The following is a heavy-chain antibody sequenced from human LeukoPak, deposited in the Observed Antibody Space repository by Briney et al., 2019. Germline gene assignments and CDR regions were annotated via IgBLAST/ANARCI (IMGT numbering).Heavy chain of an antibody. CDR1: GGSISSGDYY. Sequence: SETLSLTCTVSGGSISSGDYYWSWIRRPPWKGLEWIGYIYYSGSTYYNPSLKSRVTISVDTSKNQFSLKLSFVTAADTAVYYCASRNSGSYSQFDYWGQGTLVTVSS. D-gene: IGHD3-10*01. CDR2: IYYSGST. J-gene: IGHJ4*02. CDR3: ASRNSGSYSQFDY. V-gene: IGHV4-30-4*08.